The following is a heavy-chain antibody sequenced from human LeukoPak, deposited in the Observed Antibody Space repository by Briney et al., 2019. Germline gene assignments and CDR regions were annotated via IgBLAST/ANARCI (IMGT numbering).Heavy chain of an antibody. V-gene: IGHV3-66*02. D-gene: IGHD4-23*01. J-gene: IGHJ4*02. CDR3: ARDSTVVSY. Sequence: GGSLRLSCVASGFTVSSNYMSWVRQAPGKGLEWVSVIYSGGSTYYADSVKGRFTISRDNSKNTLYLQMNSLRAEDTAVYYCARDSTVVSYWGQGTLVTVSS. CDR1: GFTVSSNY. CDR2: IYSGGST.